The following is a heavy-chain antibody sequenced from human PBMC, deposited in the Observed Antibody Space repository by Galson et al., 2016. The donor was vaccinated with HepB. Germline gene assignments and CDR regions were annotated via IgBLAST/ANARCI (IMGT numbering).Heavy chain of an antibody. D-gene: IGHD3-10*01. V-gene: IGHV3-23*01. CDR2: ISGSGDET. CDR3: ASGIAVTTSNSFWHFDL. CDR1: GFTFSSYA. J-gene: IGHJ2*01. Sequence: SLRLSCAASGFTFSSYAMTWVRQAPGKGLDWVSTISGSGDETNYADSVKGRFTFSRDNSKNTLYLQMTSLRAEDTAVYYCASGIAVTTSNSFWHFDLWGRGTLVTVSS.